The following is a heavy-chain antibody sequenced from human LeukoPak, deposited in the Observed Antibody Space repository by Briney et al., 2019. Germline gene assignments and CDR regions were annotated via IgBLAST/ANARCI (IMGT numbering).Heavy chain of an antibody. D-gene: IGHD6-19*01. Sequence: GGSLRLSCAGSGFTFSSYVMSWVRQAPGKGLEWVSAISGSGGSTYYADSVKGRFTISRGNSKNTLYLQMNSLRAEDTAVYYCAKSRQWLVLDAFDIWGQGTMVTVSS. CDR3: AKSRQWLVLDAFDI. J-gene: IGHJ3*02. V-gene: IGHV3-23*01. CDR2: ISGSGGST. CDR1: GFTFSSYV.